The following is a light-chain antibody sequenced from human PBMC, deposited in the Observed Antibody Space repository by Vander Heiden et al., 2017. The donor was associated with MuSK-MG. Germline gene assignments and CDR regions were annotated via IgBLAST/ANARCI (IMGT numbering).Light chain of an antibody. CDR1: SYNIGSNS. J-gene: IGLJ1*01. V-gene: IGLV1-44*01. Sequence: QSVLTQPSSASETPGQRVTISCSGSSYNIGSNSVNWYQHLPGAAPKLLIYNNNQWPSGVPDRFSGSKSGTSASLAIRGLQSEDEVDYYCAAWDDSLNSYVFGTGTRVTVL. CDR2: NNN. CDR3: AAWDDSLNSYV.